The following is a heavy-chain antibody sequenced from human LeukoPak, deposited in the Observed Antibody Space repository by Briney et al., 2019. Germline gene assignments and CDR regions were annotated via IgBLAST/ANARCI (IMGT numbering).Heavy chain of an antibody. D-gene: IGHD3-22*01. Sequence: QSGGSLRLSCAASGFTFSSYAMNWVRQAPGKGLEWVSPISGSGGSTYYADSVKGRFTISRDNSKNTLYLQMTSLRAKDTAVYYCAKPYYYNSSGYHFDYWGQGTLVTVSS. V-gene: IGHV3-23*01. J-gene: IGHJ4*02. CDR1: GFTFSSYA. CDR3: AKPYYYNSSGYHFDY. CDR2: ISGSGGST.